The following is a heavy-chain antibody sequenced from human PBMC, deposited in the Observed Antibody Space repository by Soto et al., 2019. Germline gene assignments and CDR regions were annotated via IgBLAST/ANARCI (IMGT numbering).Heavy chain of an antibody. CDR3: ARVGSGMITFGGVIREFDY. J-gene: IGHJ4*02. Sequence: GGSLRLSCAASGFTFSSYSMNWVRQATGKGLEWVSSISSSSSYIYYADSVKGRFTISRDYAKNSLYLQMNSLRAVDMAVFYCARVGSGMITFGGVIREFDYWGQGT. CDR2: ISSSSSYI. D-gene: IGHD3-16*02. CDR1: GFTFSSYS. V-gene: IGHV3-21*01.